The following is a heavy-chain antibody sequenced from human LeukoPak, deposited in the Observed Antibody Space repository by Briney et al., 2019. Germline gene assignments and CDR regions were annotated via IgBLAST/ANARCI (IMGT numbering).Heavy chain of an antibody. V-gene: IGHV3-7*01. CDR3: ARVGPPYYYYYMDV. J-gene: IGHJ6*03. CDR2: IKQDGSEK. Sequence: PGGSLRLSCAASGFTFSSCWMSWVRQAPGKGLEWVANIKQDGSEKYLVDSLRGRFTISRDNDKRLLYLQMSSLRVEDTAVYYCARVGPPYYYYYMDVWGQGTTVTVSS. CDR1: GFTFSSCW.